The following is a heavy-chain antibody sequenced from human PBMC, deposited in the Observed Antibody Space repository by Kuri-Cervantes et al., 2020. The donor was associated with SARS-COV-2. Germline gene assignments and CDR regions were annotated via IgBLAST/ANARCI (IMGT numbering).Heavy chain of an antibody. CDR2: IWNDGSNK. J-gene: IGHJ6*03. CDR1: GVTFSTYD. V-gene: IGHV3-33*08. Sequence: LSLTCAASGVTFSTYDMYWVRQAPGKGLEWVAFIWNDGSNKYYADSVKGRFTISRDNAKNSLYLQMNSLRAEDTAVYYCSRTYDSSGSLYYYYYMDVWGKGTTVTVSS. D-gene: IGHD3-22*01. CDR3: SRTYDSSGSLYYYYYMDV.